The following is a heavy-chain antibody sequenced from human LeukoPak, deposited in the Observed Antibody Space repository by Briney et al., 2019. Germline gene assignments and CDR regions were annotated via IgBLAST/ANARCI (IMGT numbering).Heavy chain of an antibody. V-gene: IGHV1-8*02. CDR1: GGTFSSYA. CDR3: ARGDYCSGGSCYADY. D-gene: IGHD2-15*01. Sequence: ASVKVSCKASGGTFSSYAISWVRQATGQGLEWMGWMNPNSGNTGYAQKFQGRVTMTRNTSISTAYMELSSLRSEDTAVYYCARGDYCSGGSCYADYWGQGTLVTVSS. J-gene: IGHJ4*02. CDR2: MNPNSGNT.